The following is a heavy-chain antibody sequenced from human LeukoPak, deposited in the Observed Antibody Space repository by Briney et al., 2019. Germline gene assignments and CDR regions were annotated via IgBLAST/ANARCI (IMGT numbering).Heavy chain of an antibody. Sequence: ASVKVSCKASGYTFTGYYMHWVRQAPGQGLEWMGWINPNSGGTNYAQKFQGRVTMTRDTSISTAYMELSRLRSDDTAVYYCARGGVDHYGSGTYYLMYYFDHWGQGALVTVSS. CDR3: ARGGVDHYGSGTYYLMYYFDH. V-gene: IGHV1-2*02. CDR2: INPNSGGT. J-gene: IGHJ4*02. D-gene: IGHD3-10*01. CDR1: GYTFTGYY.